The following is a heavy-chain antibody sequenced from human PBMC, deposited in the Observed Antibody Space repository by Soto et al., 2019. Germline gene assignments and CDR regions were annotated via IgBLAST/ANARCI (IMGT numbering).Heavy chain of an antibody. J-gene: IGHJ6*02. CDR3: ARYSDYGPGLHYYYYNGMDV. CDR1: GYTFTSYG. V-gene: IGHV1-18*04. D-gene: IGHD3-10*01. CDR2: ISAYYGNT. Sequence: ASLKVSCKASGYTFTSYGISWVRQAPGQGLEGMGWISAYYGNTNYAQMLQGRVTMTTDTSTSTAYMELRSLRSDDTAVYYCARYSDYGPGLHYYYYNGMDVWGQGTTVTVSS.